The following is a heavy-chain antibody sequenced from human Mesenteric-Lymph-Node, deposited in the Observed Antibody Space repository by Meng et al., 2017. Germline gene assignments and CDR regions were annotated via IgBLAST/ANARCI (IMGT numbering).Heavy chain of an antibody. Sequence: GESLKISCAASGFTFSSYAMSWVRQAPGKGLEWVSAISGSGGSTYYADSVKGRFTISRDNSKNTLYLQMNSLRAEDTAVYYCARAKNIGIVGATTPFDYWGQGTLVTVSS. V-gene: IGHV3-23*01. CDR3: ARAKNIGIVGATTPFDY. D-gene: IGHD1-26*01. J-gene: IGHJ4*02. CDR1: GFTFSSYA. CDR2: ISGSGGST.